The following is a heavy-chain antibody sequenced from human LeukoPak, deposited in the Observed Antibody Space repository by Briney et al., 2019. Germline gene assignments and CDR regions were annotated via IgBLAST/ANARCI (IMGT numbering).Heavy chain of an antibody. V-gene: IGHV3-74*01. J-gene: IGHJ1*01. CDR2: INSDGSST. D-gene: IGHD6-13*01. CDR3: ARNGYSSTWAEYFQH. CDR1: GFTFSSYW. Sequence: PGGSLRLSCAASGFTFSSYWMHWVRQAPGKGLVWVSRINSDGSSTSYADSVKGRFTISRDNAKNTLYLQMNSLRAEDTAVYYRARNGYSSTWAEYFQHWGQGALVTVSS.